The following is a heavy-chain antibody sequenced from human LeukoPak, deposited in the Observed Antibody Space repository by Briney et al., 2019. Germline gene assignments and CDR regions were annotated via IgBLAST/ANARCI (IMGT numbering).Heavy chain of an antibody. CDR3: STSPGDESDF. CDR1: GFTFINAW. Sequence: GGSLRLSCAASGFTFINAWMTWVRQAPGKGLEWVGRIKSKTDGGTTDYAAPVKGRFSISRDDSKNTLYLQVSSLKTEDTAVYYCSTSPGDESDFWGQGTLVTVSS. D-gene: IGHD2-21*01. J-gene: IGHJ4*02. CDR2: IKSKTDGGTT. V-gene: IGHV3-15*01.